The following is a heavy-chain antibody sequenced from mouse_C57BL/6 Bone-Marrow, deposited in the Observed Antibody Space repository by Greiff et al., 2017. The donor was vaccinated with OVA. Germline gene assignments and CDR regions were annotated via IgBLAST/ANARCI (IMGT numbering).Heavy chain of an antibody. D-gene: IGHD1-1*01. J-gene: IGHJ1*03. CDR1: GFTFRDYG. Sequence: EVQLVESGGGLVKPGGSLKLSCAASGFTFRDYGMHWVRQAPVTGLEWVAYISSGISDIYYADTVKGRFTISRDNAKNTLFLQMTSLRSEDTAMYYCARRYSYWYFDVWGTGTTVTVSS. V-gene: IGHV5-17*01. CDR2: ISSGISDI. CDR3: ARRYSYWYFDV.